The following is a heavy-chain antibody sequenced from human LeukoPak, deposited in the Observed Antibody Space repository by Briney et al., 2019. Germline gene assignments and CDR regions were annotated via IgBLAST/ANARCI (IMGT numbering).Heavy chain of an antibody. CDR3: ARQGYDSSADAFDI. D-gene: IGHD3-22*01. Sequence: PSETLSLTCTVSGGSISSYYWSWIRQPPGKGLEWIGYIYYSGSTNYNPSLKSRVTISVDTSKNQFSLKLSSVTAADTAVYYCARQGYDSSADAFDIWGQGTMVTVS. J-gene: IGHJ3*02. V-gene: IGHV4-59*08. CDR2: IYYSGST. CDR1: GGSISSYY.